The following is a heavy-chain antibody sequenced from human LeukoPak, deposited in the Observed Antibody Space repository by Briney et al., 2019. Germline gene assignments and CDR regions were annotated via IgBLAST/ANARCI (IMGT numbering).Heavy chain of an antibody. D-gene: IGHD3-16*01. Sequence: SETLSLTCAVYGGSFSGYYWSWIRQPPGKGLEWIGEINHSGSTNYNPSLKSRVTISVDTSKNQFSLKPSSVTAADTAVYYCARAADYVRRYYYYYMDVWGKGTTVTVSS. CDR3: ARAADYVRRYYYYYMDV. CDR1: GGSFSGYY. V-gene: IGHV4-34*01. CDR2: INHSGST. J-gene: IGHJ6*03.